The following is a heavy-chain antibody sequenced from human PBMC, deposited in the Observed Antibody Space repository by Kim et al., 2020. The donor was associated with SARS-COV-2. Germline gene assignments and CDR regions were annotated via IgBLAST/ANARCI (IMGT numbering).Heavy chain of an antibody. CDR2: IIPIFGTA. V-gene: IGHV1-69*13. D-gene: IGHD3-9*01. Sequence: SVKVSCKASGGTFSSYAISWVRQAPGQGLEWMGGIIPIFGTANYAQKFQGRVTITADESTSTAYMELSSLRSEDTAVYYCARTYYDILTGYYTLYYFDYWGQGTLVTVSS. CDR3: ARTYYDILTGYYTLYYFDY. CDR1: GGTFSSYA. J-gene: IGHJ4*02.